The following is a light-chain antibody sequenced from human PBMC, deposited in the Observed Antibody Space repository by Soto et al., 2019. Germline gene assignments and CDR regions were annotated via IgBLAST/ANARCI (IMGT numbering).Light chain of an antibody. CDR2: DAS. J-gene: IGKJ1*01. V-gene: IGKV1-39*01. CDR3: QQSYYNPT. Sequence: DIQMTQSPSSLSASVGDRVTITCRASQSVSNYLHWYQQKPGKAPNLLIYDASSLQSGVPSRFSGSGSGTDFTLTISNLQHEDFATYYCQQSYYNPTFGQGTKVEIK. CDR1: QSVSNY.